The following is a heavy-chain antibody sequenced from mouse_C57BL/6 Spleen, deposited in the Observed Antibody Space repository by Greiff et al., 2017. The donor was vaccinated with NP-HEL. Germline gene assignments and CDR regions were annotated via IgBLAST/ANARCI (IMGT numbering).Heavy chain of an antibody. CDR2: INPNNGGT. CDR3: ARWAPYYYGSSYWYFDV. Sequence: EVQLQQSGPELVKPGASVKIPCKASGYTFTDYNMDWVKQSHGKSLEWIGDINPNNGGTIYNQKFKGKATLTVDKSSSTAYMELRSLTSEDTAVYYCARWAPYYYGSSYWYFDVWGTGTTVTVSS. D-gene: IGHD1-1*01. V-gene: IGHV1-18*01. CDR1: GYTFTDYN. J-gene: IGHJ1*03.